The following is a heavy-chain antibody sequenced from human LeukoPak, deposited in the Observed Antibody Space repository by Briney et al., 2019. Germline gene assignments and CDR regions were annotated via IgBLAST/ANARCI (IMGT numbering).Heavy chain of an antibody. CDR2: INHSGST. D-gene: IGHD3-3*01. V-gene: IGHV4-34*01. CDR1: GGPFSGYY. Sequence: SETLSLTCAVYGGPFSGYYWSWIRQPPGKGLEWIGEINHSGSTNYNPSLKSRVTISVDTSKNQFSLKLSSVTAADTAVYYCARRAQTYDFWSGYHRGYFDYWGQGTLVTVSS. J-gene: IGHJ4*02. CDR3: ARRAQTYDFWSGYHRGYFDY.